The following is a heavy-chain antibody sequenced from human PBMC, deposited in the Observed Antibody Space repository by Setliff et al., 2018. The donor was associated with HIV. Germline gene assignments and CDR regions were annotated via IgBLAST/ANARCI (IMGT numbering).Heavy chain of an antibody. Sequence: PGGSLRLSCATSGLTFRICGMHWVRPAPGKGLECVASIRSDGSNKYYADSVTGRFTISRDDSKNTLYLQINSRRGEDMAVDDCARDPIGGSSSWYGGYFDLWGRGTLVTVSS. J-gene: IGHJ2*01. CDR1: GLTFRICG. CDR2: IRSDGSNK. D-gene: IGHD6-13*01. V-gene: IGHV3-30*02. CDR3: ARDPIGGSSSWYGGYFDL.